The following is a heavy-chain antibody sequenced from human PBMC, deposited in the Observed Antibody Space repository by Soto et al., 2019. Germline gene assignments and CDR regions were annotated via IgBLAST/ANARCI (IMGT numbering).Heavy chain of an antibody. J-gene: IGHJ5*02. CDR2: ISGSGGST. Sequence: GGSLRLSCAASGFTFSSYAMTWVRQAPGKGLEWVSAISGSGGSTYYADSVKGRFTISRDNSKNTLYLKMNSLRAEDTAVYYCAKLGRDFWSGYRNQYNWFDPWGQGTLVTVSS. CDR3: AKLGRDFWSGYRNQYNWFDP. CDR1: GFTFSSYA. V-gene: IGHV3-23*01. D-gene: IGHD3-3*01.